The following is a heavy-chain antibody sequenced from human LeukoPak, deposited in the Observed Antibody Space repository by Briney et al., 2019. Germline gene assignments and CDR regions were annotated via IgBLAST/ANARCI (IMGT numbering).Heavy chain of an antibody. V-gene: IGHV1-18*01. CDR2: ISAYNGNT. CDR3: ARTTEDCSRTSCYQYWFDP. CDR1: GYTFTSYS. J-gene: IGHJ5*02. Sequence: ASVKVSCKASGYTFTSYSFSWVRQAPGQGLEWMGWISAYNGNTNYAQKFQGRVTMTTDTSTMELRSLRSDDTAVYYCARTTEDCSRTSCYQYWFDPWGQGTLVTVSS. D-gene: IGHD2-2*01.